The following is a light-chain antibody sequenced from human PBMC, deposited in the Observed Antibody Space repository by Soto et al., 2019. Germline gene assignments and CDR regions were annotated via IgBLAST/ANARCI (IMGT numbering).Light chain of an antibody. Sequence: EIVLTQSPATLSLSPGERATLSCRASQSVSSYLAWYQQKPGQAPRLLIYDASNRATGIPARFSGSGSGTDFPPTISSLEPDVFAVYYCHQRSNGPPPPFGGGTKGEIK. J-gene: IGKJ4*01. CDR2: DAS. CDR3: HQRSNGPPPP. V-gene: IGKV3-11*01. CDR1: QSVSSY.